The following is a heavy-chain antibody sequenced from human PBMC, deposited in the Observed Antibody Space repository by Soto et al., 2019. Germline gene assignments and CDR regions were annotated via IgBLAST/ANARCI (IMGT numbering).Heavy chain of an antibody. J-gene: IGHJ4*02. Sequence: SETLSLTCTVSGGSISSGGYYWSWIRQHPGKGLEWIGYIYYSGSTYYNPSLKSRVTISVDTSKNQFSLKLSSVTAADTAVYYCARGEGGSRLSYYDSSGYYEGRFDHWGQGTLVTV. D-gene: IGHD3-22*01. CDR3: ARGEGGSRLSYYDSSGYYEGRFDH. CDR2: IYYSGST. CDR1: GGSISSGGYY. V-gene: IGHV4-31*03.